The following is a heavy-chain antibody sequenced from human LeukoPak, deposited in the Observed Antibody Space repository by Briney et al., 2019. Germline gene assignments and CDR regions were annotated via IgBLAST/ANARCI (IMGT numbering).Heavy chain of an antibody. Sequence: SETLSLTCAVYGGSFSGYYWSWIRQPPGKGLEWIGEISRSGTTNYNPSLKTRVTVSGDTSKKQFSLRLTSVTAADTAVYYCAIYYFDRSGHYLPYDYWGQGTLVTVSS. J-gene: IGHJ4*02. V-gene: IGHV4-34*01. CDR2: ISRSGTT. CDR1: GGSFSGYY. D-gene: IGHD3-22*01. CDR3: AIYYFDRSGHYLPYDY.